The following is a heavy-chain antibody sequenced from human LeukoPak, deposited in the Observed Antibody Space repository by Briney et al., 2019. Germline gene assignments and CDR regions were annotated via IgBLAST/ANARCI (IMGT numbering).Heavy chain of an antibody. CDR2: IHSSGFA. D-gene: IGHD3-3*01. V-gene: IGHV4-61*02. J-gene: IGHJ6*02. CDR3: VSSRVATPPYNYGMDV. Sequence: KPSETLSLTCNVSGESISSGNYYWTWIRQPAGKGLEWIGRIHSSGFANYNRSLKSRVTISRDTSKNQLSLKVSSVTAADTAVYFCVSSRVATPPYNYGMDVWGQGTTVVVSS. CDR1: GESISSGNYY.